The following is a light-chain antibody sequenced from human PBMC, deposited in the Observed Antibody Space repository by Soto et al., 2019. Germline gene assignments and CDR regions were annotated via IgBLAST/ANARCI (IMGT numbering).Light chain of an antibody. V-gene: IGLV4-69*01. CDR1: SGHSSYD. Sequence: QSVLTQSPSASASLGASVKLTCTLSSGHSSYDIAWHQQQPEKGPRYLMKLSSGGSPTKGDGIPDRFSGSSSGAERYLTISSLQSEDEADYYCQTWGTGIVIFGGGTKVTVL. J-gene: IGLJ2*01. CDR3: QTWGTGIVI. CDR2: LSSGGSP.